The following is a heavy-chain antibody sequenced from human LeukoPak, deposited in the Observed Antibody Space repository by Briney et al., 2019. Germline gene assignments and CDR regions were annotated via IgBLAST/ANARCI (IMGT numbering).Heavy chain of an antibody. V-gene: IGHV4-59*08. CDR3: ARLGHLGGDYYNFDY. CDR1: GGSISSYY. CDR2: IYYSGST. Sequence: SETLSLTCTVSGGSISSYYWTWIRQPPGKGLDWIGHIYYSGSTSYNPSLKSRVTISVDTSKNQFSLKLSSVTAADTAVYYCARLGHLGGDYYNFDYWGQGTLVIVSS. D-gene: IGHD2-21*02. J-gene: IGHJ4*02.